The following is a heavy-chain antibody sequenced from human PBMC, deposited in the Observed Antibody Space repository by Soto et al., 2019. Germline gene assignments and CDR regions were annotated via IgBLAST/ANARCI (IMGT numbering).Heavy chain of an antibody. CDR3: AKHTVTTLNPNYGMDV. D-gene: IGHD4-4*01. Sequence: GGSLRLSCAASGFTFSSYAMSWVRQAPGKGLEWVSAISGSGGSTYYADSVKGRFTISRDNSKNTLYLQMNSLRAEDTAVYYCAKHTVTTLNPNYGMDVWGQGTTVTVSS. CDR1: GFTFSSYA. V-gene: IGHV3-23*01. CDR2: ISGSGGST. J-gene: IGHJ6*02.